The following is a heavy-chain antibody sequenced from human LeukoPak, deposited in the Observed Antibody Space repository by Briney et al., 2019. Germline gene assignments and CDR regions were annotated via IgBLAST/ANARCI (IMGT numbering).Heavy chain of an antibody. V-gene: IGHV3-30*03. D-gene: IGHD1-26*01. CDR2: ISYDGSNK. CDR1: GFTFSSYG. CDR3: ARCSGGSYGGLIDY. Sequence: PGGSLRLSCAASGFTFSSYGMHWVRQAPGKGLEWVAVISYDGSNKYYADSVKGRFTISRDNSKNTLYLQMNSLRAEDTAVYYCARCSGGSYGGLIDYWGQGTLVTVSS. J-gene: IGHJ4*02.